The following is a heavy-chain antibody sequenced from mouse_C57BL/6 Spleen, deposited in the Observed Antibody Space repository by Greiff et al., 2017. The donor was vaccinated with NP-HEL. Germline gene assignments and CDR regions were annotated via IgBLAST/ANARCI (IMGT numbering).Heavy chain of an antibody. Sequence: EVQLQQSGPELVKPGASVKISCKASGYTFTDYYMNWVKQSHGKSLEWIGDINPNNGGTSYNQKFKGKATLTVDKSSSTAYMELRSLTSEDSAVHYCARGAGTGYFDYWGQGTTLTVSS. D-gene: IGHD4-1*01. CDR3: ARGAGTGYFDY. CDR2: INPNNGGT. CDR1: GYTFTDYY. J-gene: IGHJ2*01. V-gene: IGHV1-26*01.